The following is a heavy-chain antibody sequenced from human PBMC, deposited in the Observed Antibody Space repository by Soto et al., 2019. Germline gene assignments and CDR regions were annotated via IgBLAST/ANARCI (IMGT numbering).Heavy chain of an antibody. Sequence: VQPLKIPCQGSGYTFFNFWIGWVRQLPGQGLEWMGIIYPGDHETRYSPSFLGKVTISAETSINTAYLQWSSLEASDSAFYVCARSPRSSPYFDFWGQGALVTAPQ. CDR3: ARSPRSSPYFDF. CDR2: IYPGDHET. J-gene: IGHJ4*02. CDR1: GYTFFNFW. D-gene: IGHD6-13*01. V-gene: IGHV5-51*01.